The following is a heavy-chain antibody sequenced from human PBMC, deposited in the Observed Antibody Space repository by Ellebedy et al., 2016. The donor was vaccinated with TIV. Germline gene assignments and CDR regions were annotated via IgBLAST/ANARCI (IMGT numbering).Heavy chain of an antibody. J-gene: IGHJ4*02. D-gene: IGHD6-13*01. V-gene: IGHV3-23*01. Sequence: PGGSLRLSCAASGFTFISYAMTWVRQAPGKGLEWVSTIGGSGDFTYYADSVKGRFTISRDNSKNTLYLQMNSLRAEDTAVYYCVRVKPAAAVFDYWGQGTVVTVSS. CDR2: IGGSGDFT. CDR3: VRVKPAAAVFDY. CDR1: GFTFISYA.